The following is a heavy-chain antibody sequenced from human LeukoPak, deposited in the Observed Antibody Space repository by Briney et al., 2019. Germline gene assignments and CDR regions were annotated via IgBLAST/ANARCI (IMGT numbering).Heavy chain of an antibody. V-gene: IGHV3-74*01. CDR3: AYYYDSSGYYKPSGFDY. Sequence: GGSLRLSCAASGFTFSNYWMHWVRQTPGKGLVWVSRINSDASVTTYADSVRGRFTISRDNGKNTLYLQMNSLRAEDTAVYYCAYYYDSSGYYKPSGFDYWGQGTLVTVSS. J-gene: IGHJ4*02. D-gene: IGHD3-22*01. CDR1: GFTFSNYW. CDR2: INSDASVT.